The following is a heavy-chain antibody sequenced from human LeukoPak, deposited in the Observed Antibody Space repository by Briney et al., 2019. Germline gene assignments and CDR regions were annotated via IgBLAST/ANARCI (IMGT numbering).Heavy chain of an antibody. Sequence: AGGSLRLSCAASGFTFSSYAMSWVRQAPGKGLEWVSAISGSGGSTYYADSVKGRFTISRDNSKNALYLQMNSLRAEDTAVYYCAKDLVRSSSSSTSYMDVWGKGTTVTVSS. D-gene: IGHD6-6*01. CDR3: AKDLVRSSSSSTSYMDV. J-gene: IGHJ6*03. V-gene: IGHV3-23*01. CDR2: ISGSGGST. CDR1: GFTFSSYA.